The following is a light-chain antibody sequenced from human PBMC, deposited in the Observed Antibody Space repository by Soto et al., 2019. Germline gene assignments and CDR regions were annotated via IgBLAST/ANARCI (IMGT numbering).Light chain of an antibody. V-gene: IGKV1-5*01. CDR1: ESIRTW. CDR3: QQYNNYPRT. Sequence: DIQVTPSPSTPAASIGERVTITCRASESIRTWLAWYQHKPGKAPKFLIYDASTLESGVPSRFSGSGSGTDFTLTISSLQPDDFATYYCQQYNNYPRTFGQGTKVDIK. J-gene: IGKJ1*01. CDR2: DAS.